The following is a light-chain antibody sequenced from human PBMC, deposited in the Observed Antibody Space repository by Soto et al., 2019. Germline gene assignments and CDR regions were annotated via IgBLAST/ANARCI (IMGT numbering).Light chain of an antibody. Sequence: QSVLTQPPSVSEAPGQRVTISCTGSSSNIGAGYEAHWYQQVPGTAPKLLIYENNNRPSGVPDRFSGSKSGTXASXAITGLQAEDEAEYYCQSYDSSLSGYVFGTGTKLTVL. V-gene: IGLV1-40*01. CDR3: QSYDSSLSGYV. J-gene: IGLJ1*01. CDR2: ENN. CDR1: SSNIGAGYE.